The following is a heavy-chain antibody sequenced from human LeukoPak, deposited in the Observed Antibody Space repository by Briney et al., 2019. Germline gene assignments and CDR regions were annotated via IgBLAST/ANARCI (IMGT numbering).Heavy chain of an antibody. D-gene: IGHD2-2*01. CDR1: GYTFTSYY. CDR2: INPSGGST. J-gene: IGHJ6*03. Sequence: ASVKVSCKASGYTFTSYYMHWVRQAPGQGLDWMGIINPSGGSTSYAQKFQGRVTMTRDMSTSTVYIELNSLRSDDTAVYYCARAGVLISAAMQRFYYYYYMDVWGKGTTVTVSS. CDR3: ARAGVLISAAMQRFYYYYYMDV. V-gene: IGHV1-46*01.